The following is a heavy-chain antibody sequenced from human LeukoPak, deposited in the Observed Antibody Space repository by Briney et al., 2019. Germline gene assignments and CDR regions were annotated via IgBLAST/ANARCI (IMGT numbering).Heavy chain of an antibody. D-gene: IGHD4-17*01. CDR3: ARSVTTLGRPNWFDP. V-gene: IGHV5-51*01. CDR2: IYPGDSDT. J-gene: IGHJ5*02. Sequence: GESLKISCKGSGYSFTSYWIGWVRQMPGKGLEWMGIIYPGDSDTRYSPSFQGQVTISADKSISTAYLQWSSLKASDTAMYYCARSVTTLGRPNWFDPWGQGTLVTVSS. CDR1: GYSFTSYW.